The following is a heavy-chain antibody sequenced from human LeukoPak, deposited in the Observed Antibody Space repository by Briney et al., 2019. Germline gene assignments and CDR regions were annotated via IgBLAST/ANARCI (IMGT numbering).Heavy chain of an antibody. CDR3: ARSAYDYAPDP. J-gene: IGHJ5*02. Sequence: ASVKVSCKASGGTFSSYAISWVRQAPGQGLEWMGWISGYSGNTNYAQKVQGRVTMTTDTSTSTAYMELRSLRSDDTAVYYCARSAYDYAPDPWGQGTLVTVSS. V-gene: IGHV1-18*01. CDR1: GGTFSSYA. D-gene: IGHD3-16*01. CDR2: ISGYSGNT.